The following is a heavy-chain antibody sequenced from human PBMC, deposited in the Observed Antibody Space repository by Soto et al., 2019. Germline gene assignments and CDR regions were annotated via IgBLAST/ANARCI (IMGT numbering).Heavy chain of an antibody. D-gene: IGHD6-19*01. J-gene: IGHJ6*02. Sequence: GASVKVSFKASGGTFSSYAISWVRQAPGQGLEWMGGIIPIFGTANYAQKFQGRVTITADESTSTAYMELSSLRSEDTAVYYCARRGIYSGWDEYYYYGMDVWGQGTTVTVSS. CDR1: GGTFSSYA. CDR3: ARRGIYSGWDEYYYYGMDV. CDR2: IIPIFGTA. V-gene: IGHV1-69*13.